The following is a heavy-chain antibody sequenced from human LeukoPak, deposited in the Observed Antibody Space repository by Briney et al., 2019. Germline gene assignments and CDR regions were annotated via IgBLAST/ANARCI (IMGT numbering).Heavy chain of an antibody. V-gene: IGHV3-7*03. Sequence: GGSLRLSCAASGFTFSSSWMSWVRQAPGKGLEWVTNIKPDGSEKYYVDSVKGRFTISRDNAKNSLYLQMNSLRAEDTALYYCAKDRSYSSSVFDYWGQGTLVTVSS. CDR3: AKDRSYSSSVFDY. D-gene: IGHD6-13*01. CDR1: GFTFSSSW. CDR2: IKPDGSEK. J-gene: IGHJ4*02.